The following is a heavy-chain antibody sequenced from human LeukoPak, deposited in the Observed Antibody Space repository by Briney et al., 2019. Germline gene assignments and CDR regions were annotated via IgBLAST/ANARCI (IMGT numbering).Heavy chain of an antibody. CDR1: GLTFSASA. J-gene: IGHJ4*02. Sequence: GSLRLSCAASGLTFSASAMHWVRQASGKGLEWVGRVKSKNDGGSTDYAAPVKGRFFISRDDSRGTLSLEMNSLKIEDTAVYFCVGRPWNFDYWGQGTLVTVSS. CDR3: VGRPWNFDY. V-gene: IGHV3-15*01. D-gene: IGHD1-1*01. CDR2: VKSKNDGGST.